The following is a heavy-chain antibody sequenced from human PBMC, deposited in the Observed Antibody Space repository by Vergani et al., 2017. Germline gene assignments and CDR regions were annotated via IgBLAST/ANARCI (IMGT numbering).Heavy chain of an antibody. V-gene: IGHV4-59*01. D-gene: IGHD2-21*01. CDR1: GGSLTPYY. J-gene: IGHJ6*02. CDR2: IYYNGRT. CDR3: VRDTRRYFLDSIDGGDSDSPPFVPTV. Sequence: QVRLQESGPGLVRPSETLSLTCTVSGGSLTPYYWSWIRQSPGKGLEWIGNIYYNGRTKYNPSLKSRATISADTSKDQFSLRLTSMTAADTAVYYCVRDTRRYFLDSIDGGDSDSPPFVPTVGGLGTGVIVSS.